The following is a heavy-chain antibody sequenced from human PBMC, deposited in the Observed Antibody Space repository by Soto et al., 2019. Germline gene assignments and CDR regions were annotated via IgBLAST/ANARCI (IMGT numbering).Heavy chain of an antibody. V-gene: IGHV1-69*01. CDR2: IIPIFGTA. D-gene: IGHD1-26*01. Sequence: QVQLVQSGAEVKKPGSSVKVSCKASGGTFSSYSINWVRQAPGQGLEWMGEIIPIFGTANYAQKFQGRVTITAGESTGTAYMELSSLRSEDTAVYYCARDGGRHSVGIDYWGQGTLVTVSS. J-gene: IGHJ4*02. CDR3: ARDGGRHSVGIDY. CDR1: GGTFSSYS.